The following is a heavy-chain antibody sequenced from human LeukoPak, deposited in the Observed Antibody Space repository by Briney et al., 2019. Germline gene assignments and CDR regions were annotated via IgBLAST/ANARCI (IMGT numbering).Heavy chain of an antibody. CDR2: IYYSGST. CDR3: ARHEIVSDYYDSSGSGRNWFDP. V-gene: IGHV4-39*01. J-gene: IGHJ5*02. CDR1: GGSISSSSYY. Sequence: SETLSLTCTVSGGSISSSSYYWGWIRQPPGKGLEWIGSIYYSGSTYYNPSLKGRVTISVDTSKNQFSLKLSSVTAADTAVYYCARHEIVSDYYDSSGSGRNWFDPWGQGTLVTVSS. D-gene: IGHD3-22*01.